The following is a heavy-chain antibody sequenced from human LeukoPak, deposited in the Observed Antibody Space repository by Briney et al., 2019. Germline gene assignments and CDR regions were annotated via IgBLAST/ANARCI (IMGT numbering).Heavy chain of an antibody. J-gene: IGHJ4*02. D-gene: IGHD4/OR15-4a*01. CDR1: GYTFTGYF. CDR2: LNPNSGGT. Sequence: ASVKVSCKASGYTFTGYFVHWVRQAPGQGLEWMGWLNPNSGGTNYPQKFQGRVTMTRDTSNSTAYMELSRLTSDDTALYFCARGRGATYRPRLDYWGQGTLVTVSS. CDR3: ARGRGATYRPRLDY. V-gene: IGHV1-2*02.